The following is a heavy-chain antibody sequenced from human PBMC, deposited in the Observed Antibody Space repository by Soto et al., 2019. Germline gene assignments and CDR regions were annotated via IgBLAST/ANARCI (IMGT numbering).Heavy chain of an antibody. J-gene: IGHJ5*02. D-gene: IGHD2-2*01. Sequence: PSQTHSLTNSVPGGPISSIDNLWSWNRQPPGKGLEWIGFIYHTGTTYYNPSLRSRVTISIDTSKSQFSMMLNSVTAADTAVYYCARVMAAMQNWLDPWGEGTLVTVSS. CDR1: GGPISSIDNL. CDR2: IYHTGTT. V-gene: IGHV4-30-4*08. CDR3: ARVMAAMQNWLDP.